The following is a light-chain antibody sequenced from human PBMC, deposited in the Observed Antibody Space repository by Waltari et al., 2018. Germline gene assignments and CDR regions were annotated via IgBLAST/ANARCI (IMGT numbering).Light chain of an antibody. J-gene: IGKJ2*01. V-gene: IGKV1-5*03. CDR1: QSINSW. Sequence: DIQMTQSPSTLSASVGDRVTITCRASQSINSWLAWYQQKPGKAPKLLIYAASNLVSGVPSRFSGSGSGTEFTLTIIGLQPDDFATYYCQQFDTNSSLGQGTKLEIK. CDR3: QQFDTNSS. CDR2: AAS.